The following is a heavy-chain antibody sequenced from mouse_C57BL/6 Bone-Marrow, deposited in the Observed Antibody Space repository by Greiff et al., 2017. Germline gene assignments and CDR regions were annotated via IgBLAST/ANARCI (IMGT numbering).Heavy chain of an antibody. V-gene: IGHV14-4*01. D-gene: IGHD1-1*01. CDR2: IDPENGDT. CDR3: TTDGNPRFAY. CDR1: GFNIKDDY. J-gene: IGHJ3*01. Sequence: VQLQQSGAELVRPGASVKLSCTASGFNIKDDYMHWVKQRPEKSLEWIGWIDPENGDTEYASTFKGTATITVDKSTTTAYLQLSSLTSYDTSVYFCTTDGNPRFAYWGQGTLVTVSA.